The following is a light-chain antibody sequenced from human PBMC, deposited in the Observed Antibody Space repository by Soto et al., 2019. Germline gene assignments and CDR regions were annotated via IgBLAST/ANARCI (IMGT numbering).Light chain of an antibody. CDR3: NSFTTSSTYV. CDR2: DVT. V-gene: IGLV2-18*02. Sequence: QSALTQPPSVSGPPGQSGAISGTGTSSDVGSYNRFAGYQQPPGTAPKLIIYDVTNRPSGLPDRFSGSKSGNTASLTISGLQAEDEADYYCNSFTTSSTYVFGTGTKVTVL. CDR1: SSDVGSYNR. J-gene: IGLJ1*01.